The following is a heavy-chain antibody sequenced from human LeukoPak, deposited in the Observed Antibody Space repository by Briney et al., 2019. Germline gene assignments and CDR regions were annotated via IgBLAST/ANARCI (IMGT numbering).Heavy chain of an antibody. Sequence: GGSLRLSCAASGFTFSSYEMNWVRQAPGKGLEWVSYISSSGSTIYYADSVKGRFTISRDNAKSSLYLQMNSLRAEDTAVYYCAELGITMIEGVWGKGTTVTISS. D-gene: IGHD3-22*01. CDR3: AELGITMIEGV. V-gene: IGHV3-48*03. CDR2: ISSSGSTI. J-gene: IGHJ6*04. CDR1: GFTFSSYE.